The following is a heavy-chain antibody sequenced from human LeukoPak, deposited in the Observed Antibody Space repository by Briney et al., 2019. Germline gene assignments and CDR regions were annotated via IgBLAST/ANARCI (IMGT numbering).Heavy chain of an antibody. D-gene: IGHD3-10*01. J-gene: IGHJ6*03. Sequence: ASVKVSCKASGGTFSSYAMSWVRLARGQGLEWIGRIIPIFGTANYAQKFQGRVTITRDESTSTAYMELSSLRSEDTAVIYCGLYRSGSSPSYYYYNFMDVWGKGTTVTVSS. CDR1: GGTFSSYA. CDR3: GLYRSGSSPSYYYYNFMDV. CDR2: IIPIFGTA. V-gene: IGHV1-69*05.